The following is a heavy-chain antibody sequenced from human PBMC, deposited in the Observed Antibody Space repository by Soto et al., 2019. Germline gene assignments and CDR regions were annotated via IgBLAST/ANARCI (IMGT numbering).Heavy chain of an antibody. J-gene: IGHJ6*03. Sequence: ASVKVSCKASACTLSSYTFSWVRQAPGQGLEWMGWMTPNRGNTNYAKKFQGRFTMTRNTSISTAYMELSSLRSEDTAVYYCARGGKYDILTGLPHYYYYYMDVWGKGTTVTVSS. D-gene: IGHD3-9*01. CDR2: MTPNRGNT. CDR1: ACTLSSYT. CDR3: ARGGKYDILTGLPHYYYYYMDV. V-gene: IGHV1-8*01.